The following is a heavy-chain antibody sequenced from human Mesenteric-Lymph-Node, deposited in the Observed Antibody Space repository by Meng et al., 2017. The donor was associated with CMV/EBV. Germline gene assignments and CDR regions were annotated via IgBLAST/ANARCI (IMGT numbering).Heavy chain of an antibody. CDR1: GFTFTSYW. J-gene: IGHJ4*02. CDR2: ISSSSSYM. D-gene: IGHD3-10*01. Sequence: GESLKISCAASGFTFTSYWMSWVRQAPGKGLEWVSSISSSSSYMYYADSVKGRFTISRDNAKNSLYLQMNSLRAEDTAVYYCARVFARGELNFDYWGQGTLVTVSS. V-gene: IGHV3-21*01. CDR3: ARVFARGELNFDY.